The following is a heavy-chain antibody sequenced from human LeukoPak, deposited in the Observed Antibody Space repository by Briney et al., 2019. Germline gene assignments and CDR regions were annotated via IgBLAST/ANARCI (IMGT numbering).Heavy chain of an antibody. V-gene: IGHV3-23*01. CDR2: ISGSGGST. Sequence: GGTLRLSCAASGFTFSSYGMSWVRQAPGKGLEWVSAISGSGGSTYYADSVKGRFTISRDNSKNTLYLQMNSLRAEDTAVYYCAKGVSSGSYLFDYWGQGTLVTVSS. CDR3: AKGVSSGSYLFDY. D-gene: IGHD3-10*01. J-gene: IGHJ4*02. CDR1: GFTFSSYG.